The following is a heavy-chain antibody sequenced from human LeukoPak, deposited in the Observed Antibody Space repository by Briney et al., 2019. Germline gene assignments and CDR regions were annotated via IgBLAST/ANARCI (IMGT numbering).Heavy chain of an antibody. D-gene: IGHD3-3*01. Sequence: PGGSLRLSCAASGFTFSSYWMHWVRQAPGKGLVWVSRINSDGSSTSYADSVKGRFTISRDNAKNSLYLQMNSLRAEDMALYYCAKDRGALRFLEGHFDYWGQGTLVTVSS. CDR1: GFTFSSYW. CDR3: AKDRGALRFLEGHFDY. V-gene: IGHV3-74*01. J-gene: IGHJ4*02. CDR2: INSDGSST.